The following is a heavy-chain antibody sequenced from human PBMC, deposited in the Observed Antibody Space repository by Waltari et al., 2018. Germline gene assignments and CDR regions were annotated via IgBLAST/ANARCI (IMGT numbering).Heavy chain of an antibody. Sequence: QVQLVQSGAEVKKPGSSLKVSCKASGGTFSSSTIRWVRQAPGQGLEWMGRINPILGIANYAQKFQGRVTSTADKSTSTAYMELSSLRSEDTAVYYCAGKSHDYGDYEGYGYFDLWGRGTLVTVSS. V-gene: IGHV1-69*02. D-gene: IGHD4-17*01. CDR1: GGTFSSST. J-gene: IGHJ2*01. CDR3: AGKSHDYGDYEGYGYFDL. CDR2: INPILGIA.